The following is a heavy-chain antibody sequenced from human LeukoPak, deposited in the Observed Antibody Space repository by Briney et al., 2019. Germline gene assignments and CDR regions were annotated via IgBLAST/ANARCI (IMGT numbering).Heavy chain of an antibody. J-gene: IGHJ5*02. CDR1: GYTFTGYY. D-gene: IGHD6-19*01. Sequence: ASVKVSCKASGYTFTGYYMHWVRQAPGQGLEWMGWINPNSGGTNYAQKFQGRVTMTRDTSISTAYMELSRLRSDDTAVYYCARDGWGVAGWFDPWGQGTLVTVSS. V-gene: IGHV1-2*02. CDR3: ARDGWGVAGWFDP. CDR2: INPNSGGT.